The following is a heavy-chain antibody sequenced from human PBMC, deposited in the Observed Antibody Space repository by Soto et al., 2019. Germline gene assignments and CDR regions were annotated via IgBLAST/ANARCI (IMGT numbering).Heavy chain of an antibody. V-gene: IGHV4-59*01. CDR1: GGSISSYY. Sequence: SETLSLTCTVSGGSISSYYWSWIRQPPGKGLEWIGYIYYSGSTNYNPSLKSRVTISVDTSKNQFSLKLSSVTAADTAVYYCAGVRVYMVRGTYNYYMDVWGKGTTVTVSS. J-gene: IGHJ6*03. CDR3: AGVRVYMVRGTYNYYMDV. CDR2: IYYSGST. D-gene: IGHD3-10*01.